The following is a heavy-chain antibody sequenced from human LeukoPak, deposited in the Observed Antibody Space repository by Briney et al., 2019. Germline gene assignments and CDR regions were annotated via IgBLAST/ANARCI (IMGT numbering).Heavy chain of an antibody. CDR2: ITASGITT. D-gene: IGHD3-22*01. V-gene: IGHV3-23*01. Sequence: GGSLRLSCAASGFTFSSYAMSWVRLAPGKGLEWVSAITASGITTYYADSVKGRFTISRDNSKSTLYLQVTSLRAEDTAVFYCAKDRAAFYYDSGVAFDFWGHGSLVTVSS. J-gene: IGHJ4*03. CDR3: AKDRAAFYYDSGVAFDF. CDR1: GFTFSSYA.